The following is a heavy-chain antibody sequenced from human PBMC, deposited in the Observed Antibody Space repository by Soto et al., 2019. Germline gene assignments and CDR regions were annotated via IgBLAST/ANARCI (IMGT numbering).Heavy chain of an antibody. CDR1: GFTFSSYA. CDR3: ARVPYCGGDCYSDWFDP. J-gene: IGHJ5*02. D-gene: IGHD2-21*02. V-gene: IGHV3-30-3*01. Sequence: GGSLRLSCAASGFTFSSYAMHWVRQAPGKGLEWVAVISYDGSNKYYADSVKGRFTISRDNSKNTLYLQMNSLRAEDTAVYYCARVPYCGGDCYSDWFDPWGQGTLVTVSS. CDR2: ISYDGSNK.